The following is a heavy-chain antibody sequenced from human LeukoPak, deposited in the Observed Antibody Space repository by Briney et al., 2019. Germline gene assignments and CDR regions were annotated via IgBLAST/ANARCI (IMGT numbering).Heavy chain of an antibody. D-gene: IGHD3-22*01. V-gene: IGHV3-30*03. CDR3: ARGDYYYDSSGYPGD. CDR1: GFTFSHYG. J-gene: IGHJ4*02. Sequence: PGRSLSLSCAASGFTFSHYGVHWVRQAPGKGLEWVAVISYDGSNKYYADSVKGRFTISRDNSKNTVFLQMNSLRAEDTAVYYCARGDYYYDSSGYPGDWGQGTLVTVSS. CDR2: ISYDGSNK.